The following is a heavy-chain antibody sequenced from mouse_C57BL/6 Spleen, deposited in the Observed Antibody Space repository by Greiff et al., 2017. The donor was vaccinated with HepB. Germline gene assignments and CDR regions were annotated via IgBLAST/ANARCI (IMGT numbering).Heavy chain of an antibody. J-gene: IGHJ4*01. CDR3: ARDGNLSMDY. CDR1: GFTFSSYA. CDR2: ISDGGSYT. Sequence: EVKLVESGGGLVKPGGSLKLSCAASGFTFSSYAMSWVRQTPEKRLEWVATISDGGSYTYYPDNVKGRFTISRDNAKNNLYLQMSHLKSEDTAMYYCARDGNLSMDYWGQGTSVTVSS. V-gene: IGHV5-4*01. D-gene: IGHD2-1*01.